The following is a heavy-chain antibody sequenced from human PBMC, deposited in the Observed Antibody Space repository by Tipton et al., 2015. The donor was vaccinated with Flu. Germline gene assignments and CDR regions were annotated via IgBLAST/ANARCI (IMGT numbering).Heavy chain of an antibody. V-gene: IGHV4-34*01. CDR1: GGSFSGYY. Sequence: TLSLTCAVYGGSFSGYYWSWIRQPPGKGLEWIGEINHSGNINYTPSLKSRVTISRDTSKSQFSLKLTSVTAADTAVYYCAKEPPGYWGQGTLVTVSS. CDR2: INHSGNI. J-gene: IGHJ4*02. CDR3: AKEPPGY.